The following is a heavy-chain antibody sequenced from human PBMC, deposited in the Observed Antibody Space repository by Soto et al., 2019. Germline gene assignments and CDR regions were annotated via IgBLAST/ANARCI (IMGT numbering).Heavy chain of an antibody. J-gene: IGHJ6*03. V-gene: IGHV3-73*01. CDR3: TRHDQHSSGWDYYYYYYMDV. Sequence: GGSLRLSCAASGFTFSGSAMHWVRQASGKGLEWVGRIRSKANSYATAYAASVKGRFTISRDDSKNTAYLQMNSLKTEDTAVYYCTRHDQHSSGWDYYYYYYMDVWGKGTTVTVSS. D-gene: IGHD6-19*01. CDR2: IRSKANSYAT. CDR1: GFTFSGSA.